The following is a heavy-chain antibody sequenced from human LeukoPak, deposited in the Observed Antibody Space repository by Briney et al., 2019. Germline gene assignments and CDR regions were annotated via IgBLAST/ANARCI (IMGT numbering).Heavy chain of an antibody. CDR3: ARLREIPVFGVVTKSTSYFDY. CDR1: GFTFSSYW. D-gene: IGHD3-3*01. CDR2: IKQDGSEK. V-gene: IGHV3-7*01. J-gene: IGHJ4*02. Sequence: GGSLRLSCAASGFTFSSYWMSWVRQAPGKGLEWVANIKQDGSEKYYVDSVRGRFTISRDNAKNSLYLQMNSLRAEDTAVYYCARLREIPVFGVVTKSTSYFDYWGQGTLVTVSS.